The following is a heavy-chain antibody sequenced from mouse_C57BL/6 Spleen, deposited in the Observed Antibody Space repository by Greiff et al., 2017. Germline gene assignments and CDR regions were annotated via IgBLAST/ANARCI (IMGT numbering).Heavy chain of an antibody. V-gene: IGHV5-4*03. CDR2: ISDGGSYT. J-gene: IGHJ4*01. Sequence: DVKLVESGAGLVKPGGSLKLSCAASGFTFSSYAMSWVRQTPEKRLEWVATISDGGSYTYYPDNVKGRFTISRDNAKNNLYLQLSHLKSEDTAMYYCARCFHYYAMDYWGQGTSVTVSS. CDR3: ARCFHYYAMDY. CDR1: GFTFSSYA.